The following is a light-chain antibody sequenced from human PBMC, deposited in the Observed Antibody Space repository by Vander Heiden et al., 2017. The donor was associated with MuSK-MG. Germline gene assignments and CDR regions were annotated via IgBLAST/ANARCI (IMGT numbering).Light chain of an antibody. J-gene: IGKJ1*01. Sequence: EIVLTQSPGTLSLSPGERATLSCRASQSVSSSYLAWYQQKPGQAPRLLIYGASSRATGIPDRFSGSGSGTDFTLTISRLEPEDFAVYYCQQYGCSPGTFGQGTKVEIE. V-gene: IGKV3-20*01. CDR2: GAS. CDR3: QQYGCSPGT. CDR1: QSVSSSY.